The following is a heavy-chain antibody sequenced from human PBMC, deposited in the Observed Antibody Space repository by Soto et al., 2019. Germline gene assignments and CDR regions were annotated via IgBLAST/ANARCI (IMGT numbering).Heavy chain of an antibody. Sequence: SETLSLTCSVSGGSISGSYWSWIRQSPGKGLEWLGYVYYTGSTNYSPSLRSRVSISVDTSKNEFSLRLSSVTAADTAVYFCARSIAVPGAHIDYWGQGTQVTVSS. CDR3: ARSIAVPGAHIDY. CDR1: GGSISGSY. V-gene: IGHV4-59*01. D-gene: IGHD6-19*01. J-gene: IGHJ4*02. CDR2: VYYTGST.